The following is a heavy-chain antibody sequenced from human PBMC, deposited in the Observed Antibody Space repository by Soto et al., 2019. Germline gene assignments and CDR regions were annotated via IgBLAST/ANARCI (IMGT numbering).Heavy chain of an antibody. CDR1: GGTFSSYA. CDR2: IIPIFGTA. CDR3: ATPGAAGGDRLGVDY. Sequence: QVQLVQSGAEVKKPGSSVKVSCKASGGTFSSYAISWVRQAPGQGLEWMGGIIPIFGTANYAQKLQGRVTITADESTSPAYMELSSLRSEDTAVYYCATPGAAGGDRLGVDYWGQGTLVTVSS. J-gene: IGHJ4*02. V-gene: IGHV1-69*01. D-gene: IGHD2-21*02.